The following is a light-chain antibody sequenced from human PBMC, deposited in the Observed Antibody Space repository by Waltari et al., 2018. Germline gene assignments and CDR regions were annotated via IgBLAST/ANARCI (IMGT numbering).Light chain of an antibody. V-gene: IGLV1-40*01. Sequence: QSVLTQPPSVSGTPGQRVTISCSGSTSNIGAGHDVHWYQHLPGTAPKLRIYGNNNRPSGVPDLFSGSKSGTSASLAITGLQADDEADYFCQSFDNMLSGGVVFGGGTKLAVL. CDR2: GNN. J-gene: IGLJ2*01. CDR1: TSNIGAGHD. CDR3: QSFDNMLSGGVV.